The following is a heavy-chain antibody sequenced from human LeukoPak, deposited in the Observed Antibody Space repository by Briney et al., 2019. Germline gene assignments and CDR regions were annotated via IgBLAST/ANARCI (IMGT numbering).Heavy chain of an antibody. J-gene: IGHJ4*02. Sequence: ETLSLTCAVSGGSISSGGYSWSWIRQPPGKGLEWVSSISESGGTTDYADSVKGRFTISRDNSKNTLYLQMNSLRAEDTAVYYCARQWLINGWGQGILVTVSS. V-gene: IGHV3-23*01. CDR2: ISESGGTT. CDR3: ARQWLING. D-gene: IGHD6-19*01. CDR1: GGSISSGGYS.